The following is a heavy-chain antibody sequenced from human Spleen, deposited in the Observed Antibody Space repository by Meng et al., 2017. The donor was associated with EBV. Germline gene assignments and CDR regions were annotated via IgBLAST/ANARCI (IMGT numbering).Heavy chain of an antibody. CDR3: ARAGYHRPASEY. CDR2: IHHSGGT. J-gene: IGHJ4*02. CDR1: GGAISRGGYY. Sequence: QVQLQESGPGPVKPSGTLSLTCAVSGGAISRGGYYWSWIRQPPGKGLEWIGEIHHSGGTSYNPSLKSRVTISLDMSKDQFSLRLSSVTAADTAVYYCARAGYHRPASEYWGQGTLVTVSS. V-gene: IGHV4-4*02. D-gene: IGHD2-15*01.